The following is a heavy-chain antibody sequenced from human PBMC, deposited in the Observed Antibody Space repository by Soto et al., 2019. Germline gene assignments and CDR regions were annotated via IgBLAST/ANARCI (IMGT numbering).Heavy chain of an antibody. V-gene: IGHV1-69*06. J-gene: IGHJ4*02. CDR2: TGSGTGPG. CDR1: GGSLSTNP. D-gene: IGHD2-15*01. Sequence: QVQLVQSGTEVKKPGSSVKVSCKASGGSLSTNPISWVRQAPGQGLEWMGGTGSGTGPGNHAQKLQGRLTVTAEKSQSTVYMAVTHPSSADTAVYYCARRNSGGFFRVFDSWGQGTLVTVSS. CDR3: ARRNSGGFFRVFDS.